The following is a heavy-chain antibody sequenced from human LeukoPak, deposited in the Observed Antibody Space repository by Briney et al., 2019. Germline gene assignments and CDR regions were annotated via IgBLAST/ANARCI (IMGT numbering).Heavy chain of an antibody. CDR1: GFIFSRYA. Sequence: GGSLRLSCAASGFIFSRYAMSWVRQARGKGLEWVSSIGGSGANTYYADSVKGRCTISRDNSKSTLSLQMDSLRAEDTAVYYCTKESSVPFGITDWGQGTLVTVSS. CDR2: IGGSGANT. J-gene: IGHJ4*02. CDR3: TKESSVPFGITD. V-gene: IGHV3-23*01. D-gene: IGHD5/OR15-5a*01.